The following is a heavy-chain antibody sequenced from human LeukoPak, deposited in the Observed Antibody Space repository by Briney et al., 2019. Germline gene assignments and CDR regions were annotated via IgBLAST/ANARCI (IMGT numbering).Heavy chain of an antibody. CDR3: ARESYQLLYY. Sequence: ASVKVSCKASGYTFTGHYMHWVRPAPGQGLEWMGWINTNTGNPTYAQGFTGRFVFSLDTSVSTAYLQISSLKAEDTAVYYCARESYQLLYYWGQGTLVTVSS. V-gene: IGHV7-4-1*02. D-gene: IGHD2-2*01. J-gene: IGHJ4*02. CDR2: INTNTGNP. CDR1: GYTFTGHY.